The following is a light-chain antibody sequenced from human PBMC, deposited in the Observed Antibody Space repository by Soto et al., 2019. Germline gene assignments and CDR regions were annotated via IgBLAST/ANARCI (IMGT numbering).Light chain of an antibody. CDR2: EVR. J-gene: IGLJ2*01. CDR1: RRDVGAYNL. V-gene: IGLV2-14*01. CDR3: SAFTSRSSLV. Sequence: QSVLTQPASVSGSPGQSITISCSGTRRDVGAYNLVSWYLQHPGKAPQLLIYEVRNRPSGISSRFSGSRSGNTASLTISSLLPEDEADYYCSAFTSRSSLVFGGGTKVTVL.